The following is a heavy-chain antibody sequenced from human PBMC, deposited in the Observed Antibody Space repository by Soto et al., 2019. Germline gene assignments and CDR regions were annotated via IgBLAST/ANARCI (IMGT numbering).Heavy chain of an antibody. D-gene: IGHD6-13*01. V-gene: IGHV1-18*01. Sequence: QVQLVQSGAEVKKPGASVKVSCKSSGYTFTSYGISWVRQAPGQGLEWMGWISPYNGNTNYAQKLQGRFTMTTDTSTSTAYMELRSLTSDDTAAYYCARYDESSSWYRYFDYWGQGTLVTVSS. CDR2: ISPYNGNT. CDR1: GYTFTSYG. J-gene: IGHJ4*02. CDR3: ARYDESSSWYRYFDY.